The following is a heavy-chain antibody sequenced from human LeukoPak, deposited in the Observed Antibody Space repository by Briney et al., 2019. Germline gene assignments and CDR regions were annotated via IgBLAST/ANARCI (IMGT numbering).Heavy chain of an antibody. V-gene: IGHV3-21*01. D-gene: IGHD6-19*01. CDR3: ARDPGAGYGSGWGFDY. Sequence: PGGSLRLSCAASGFTFSSYSMNWVRQAPGKGLEWVSSISSSSSYIYYADSVKGRFTISRDNAKNTLYLQMNSLRAEDTAVYYCARDPGAGYGSGWGFDYWGQGTLVTVSS. CDR1: GFTFSSYS. CDR2: ISSSSSYI. J-gene: IGHJ4*02.